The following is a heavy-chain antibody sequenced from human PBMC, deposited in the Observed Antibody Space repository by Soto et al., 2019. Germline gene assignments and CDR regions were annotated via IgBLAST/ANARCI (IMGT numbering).Heavy chain of an antibody. CDR1: GFTFSSYA. V-gene: IGHV3-23*01. D-gene: IGHD5-18*01. CDR3: AKVCTQLWSCPLDY. CDR2: ISGSGGST. Sequence: GGSLRLSCAASGFTFSSYAMSWVRQAPGKGLEWVSAISGSGGSTYYADSVKGRFTISRDNSKNTLYLQMNSLRAEDTAVYYCAKVCTQLWSCPLDYWAREPWSPSPQ. J-gene: IGHJ4*02.